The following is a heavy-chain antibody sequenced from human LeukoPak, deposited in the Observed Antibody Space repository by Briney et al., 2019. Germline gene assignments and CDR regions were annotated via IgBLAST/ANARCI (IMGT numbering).Heavy chain of an antibody. CDR2: INHSGSA. CDR1: GGSFSGYY. CDR3: ARGQGTVTTH. V-gene: IGHV4-34*01. J-gene: IGHJ4*02. D-gene: IGHD4-17*01. Sequence: SQTLSLTCAVSGGSFSGYYWTWIRQPPGKGLEWIGEINHSGSANYNPSLKSRVTISLDTSKNQFSLKLSSVTAADTAVYYCARGQGTVTTHWGQGTLVTVSS.